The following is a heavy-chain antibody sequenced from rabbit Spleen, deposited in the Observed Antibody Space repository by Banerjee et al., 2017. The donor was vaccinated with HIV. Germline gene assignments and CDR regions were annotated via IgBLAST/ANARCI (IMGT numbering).Heavy chain of an antibody. CDR2: IDGGSSGST. CDR1: GVSFSSSYW. Sequence: QEQLVESGGGLVQPEGSLTLTCKASGVSFSSSYWICWVRQAPGKGLEWIACIDGGSSGSTYYTSWAKGRFTISKASSTTVTLQMTSLTAADTATYFCARGDTGYDYAFDLWGPGTLVTVS. D-gene: IGHD6-1*01. V-gene: IGHV1S45*01. J-gene: IGHJ4*01. CDR3: ARGDTGYDYAFDL.